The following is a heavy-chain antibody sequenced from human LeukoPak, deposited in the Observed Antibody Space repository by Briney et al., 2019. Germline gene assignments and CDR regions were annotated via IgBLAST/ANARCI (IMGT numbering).Heavy chain of an antibody. Sequence: EGSLRLSCAASGFTFSSYEMNWVRQAPGKGLEWVANIKQDGSEKYYVDSVKGRFTISRDNAKNSLYLQMNSLRAEDTAVYYCARDVGKQLGLFDYWGQGTLVTVSS. V-gene: IGHV3-7*03. CDR2: IKQDGSEK. D-gene: IGHD6-13*01. J-gene: IGHJ4*02. CDR3: ARDVGKQLGLFDY. CDR1: GFTFSSYE.